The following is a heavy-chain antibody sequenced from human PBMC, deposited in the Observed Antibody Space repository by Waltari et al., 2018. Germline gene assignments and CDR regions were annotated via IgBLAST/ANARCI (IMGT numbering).Heavy chain of an antibody. CDR2: IYTSGNT. D-gene: IGHD7-27*01. CDR3: AREKTGFYYYYGMDV. J-gene: IGHJ6*02. V-gene: IGHV4-61*09. CDR1: GGSISSGSYY. Sequence: QVQLQESGPGLVKPSQTLSLTCTVSGGSISSGSYYWSWIRQPAGKGLEWIGYIYTSGNTNYNPSLKVRVTISVATSKNQFSLKLSSVTAADTAVYYCAREKTGFYYYYGMDVWGQGTTVTVSS.